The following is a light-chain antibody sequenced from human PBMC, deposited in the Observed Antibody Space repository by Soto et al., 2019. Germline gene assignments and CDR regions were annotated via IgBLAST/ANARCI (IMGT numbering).Light chain of an antibody. CDR3: SAGSNNLWV. J-gene: IGLJ3*02. V-gene: IGLV2-8*01. Sequence: QSALTQPPSASRSPGQSVTISCTGTSSDVGGYNYVSWYQHHPGKAPKLMIYEVSKRPSGVPDRFSGSKSGNTASLTVSGLQAEDEADYYCSAGSNNLWVFGGGTKLTVL. CDR1: SSDVGGYNY. CDR2: EVS.